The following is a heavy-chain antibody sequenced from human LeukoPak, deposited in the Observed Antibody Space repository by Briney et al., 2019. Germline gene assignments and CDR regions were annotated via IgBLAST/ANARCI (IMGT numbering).Heavy chain of an antibody. CDR3: AKARHDILTGYPPDAFDI. V-gene: IGHV3-48*04. CDR2: INRDSRTI. J-gene: IGHJ3*02. Sequence: GGSLRLSCAASGFNFRDYSMNWVRQAPGKGLEWVSYINRDSRTIYYADSVKGRFTISRDNAKNSLYLQMNSLRAEDTALYYCAKARHDILTGYPPDAFDIWGQGTMVTVSS. CDR1: GFNFRDYS. D-gene: IGHD3-9*01.